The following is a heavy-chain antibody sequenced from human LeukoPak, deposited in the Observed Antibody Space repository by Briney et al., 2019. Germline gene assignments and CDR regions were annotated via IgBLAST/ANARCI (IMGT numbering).Heavy chain of an antibody. CDR3: ARLVCGGGSCPAEFDY. CDR2: IYYSGST. V-gene: IGHV4-39*02. J-gene: IGHJ4*02. CDR1: GGSISSGGHY. Sequence: SETLSLTCIVSGGSISSGGHYWGWIRQPPGKGLEWIGSIYYSGSTYYNPSLNSRVTMFIDMSKNHFSLKMSSVTATDTAVYYCARLVCGGGSCPAEFDYWGQGTLVTISS. D-gene: IGHD2-15*01.